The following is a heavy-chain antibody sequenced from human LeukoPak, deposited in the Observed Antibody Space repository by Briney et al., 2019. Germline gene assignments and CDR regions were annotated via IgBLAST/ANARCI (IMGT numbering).Heavy chain of an antibody. CDR2: IYYSGST. J-gene: IGHJ4*02. CDR3: ARNYGDQPFYFDY. V-gene: IGHV4-39*07. Sequence: ASETLSLTCTVSGGSISSSSYYWGWIRQPPGKGLEWIGSIYYSGSTYYNPSLKSRVTISVDTSKNQFSLKLSSVTAADTAVYYCARNYGDQPFYFDYWGQGTLVTVSS. D-gene: IGHD4-17*01. CDR1: GGSISSSSYY.